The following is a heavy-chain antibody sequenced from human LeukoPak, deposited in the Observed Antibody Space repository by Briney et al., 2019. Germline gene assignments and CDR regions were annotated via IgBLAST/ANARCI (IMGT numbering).Heavy chain of an antibody. CDR1: GFTFSSYA. J-gene: IGHJ4*02. CDR2: ISGSGGST. D-gene: IGHD6-19*01. V-gene: IGHV3-23*01. CDR3: AKVMGSGWYVPPFDY. Sequence: GGSLRLSCAASGFTFSSYAMSWVRQAPGKGLEWVSAISGSGGSTYYADSVKGRFTISRDNSKNTLYLQMNSLRAEDTAVYYCAKVMGSGWYVPPFDYWGQGTLVTVSS.